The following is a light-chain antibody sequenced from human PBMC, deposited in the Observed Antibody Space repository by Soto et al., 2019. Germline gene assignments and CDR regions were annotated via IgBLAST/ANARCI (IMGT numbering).Light chain of an antibody. CDR2: GTS. CDR1: QFVSSNS. Sequence: EIVLTQSPGTLSLSPGERATLSCRASQFVSSNSLAWYQQKPGQAPRLLIYGTSSRATGIPDRFGGSGSGTDFTLTISRLEPEDFAAYYCQQYDSSPGLTFGGGTKVDIK. J-gene: IGKJ4*01. CDR3: QQYDSSPGLT. V-gene: IGKV3-20*01.